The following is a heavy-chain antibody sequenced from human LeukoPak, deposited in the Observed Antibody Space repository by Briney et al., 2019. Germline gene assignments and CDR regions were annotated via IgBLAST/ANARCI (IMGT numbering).Heavy chain of an antibody. D-gene: IGHD6-19*01. J-gene: IGHJ4*02. CDR1: GYTFTGYY. CDR3: ARDSHEFSSGWSHFEY. Sequence: ASVKVSCKASGYTFTGYYMHWVRQAPGQGLEWMGWISADNGNTNYAQKVQGRVTMTTDTSTSTAYMELRSLRSDDTAVYYCARDSHEFSSGWSHFEYWGQGTLVTVSS. V-gene: IGHV1-18*04. CDR2: ISADNGNT.